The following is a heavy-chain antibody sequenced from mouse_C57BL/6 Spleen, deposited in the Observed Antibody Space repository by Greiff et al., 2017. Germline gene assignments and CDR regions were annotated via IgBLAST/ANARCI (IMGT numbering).Heavy chain of an antibody. CDR2: INPGSGGT. Sequence: QVHVKQSGAELVRPGTSVKVSCKASGYAFTNYLIEWVKQRPGQGLEWIGVINPGSGGTNYNEKFKGKATLTADKSSSTAYMQLSSLTSEDSAVYFCAREGDYDVGYFDYWGQGTTLTVSS. D-gene: IGHD2-4*01. CDR1: GYAFTNYL. J-gene: IGHJ2*01. V-gene: IGHV1-54*01. CDR3: AREGDYDVGYFDY.